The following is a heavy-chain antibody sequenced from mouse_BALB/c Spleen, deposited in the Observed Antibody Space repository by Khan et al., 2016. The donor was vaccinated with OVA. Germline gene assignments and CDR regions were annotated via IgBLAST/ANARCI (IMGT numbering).Heavy chain of an antibody. CDR3: ARDYWFTY. V-gene: IGHV5-6-5*01. J-gene: IGHJ3*01. Sequence: EVELVESGGGLVKPGGPLKLSCAASGFTFSNYAMSWVRQTPEKRLEWVASISSGGSTYYPDSVKGRFTISRDNDRNILYLQMSSLRSEDTAMYYCARDYWFTYWGQGTLVTVSA. CDR2: ISSGGST. CDR1: GFTFSNYA.